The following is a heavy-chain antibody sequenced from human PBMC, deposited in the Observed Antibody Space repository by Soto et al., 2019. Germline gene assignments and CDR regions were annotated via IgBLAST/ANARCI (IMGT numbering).Heavy chain of an antibody. J-gene: IGHJ5*02. CDR1: GFTFSSYA. Sequence: GGSLRLSCAASGFTFSSYAMSWVRQAPGKGLEWVSAISGSGGSTYYADSVKGRFTISRDNSKNTLYLQMNSLRAEDTAVYYCAKGPGSSWSTHNTPTNWFDPWGQGTLVTVSS. V-gene: IGHV3-23*01. CDR3: AKGPGSSWSTHNTPTNWFDP. D-gene: IGHD6-13*01. CDR2: ISGSGGST.